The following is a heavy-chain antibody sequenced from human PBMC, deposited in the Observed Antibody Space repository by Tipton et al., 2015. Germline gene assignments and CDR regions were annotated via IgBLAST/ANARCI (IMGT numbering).Heavy chain of an antibody. D-gene: IGHD3/OR15-3a*01. Sequence: GSLRLSCAASGFSVSNNYMSWVRQAPGKGLEWVGYMYYSGSTYYNPSLKSRITMSVDTSQNQFSLNLRSVTAADTAVYYCARGLDWLSRGYYYALDVWGQGTTVAVFS. V-gene: IGHV4-59*02. J-gene: IGHJ6*02. CDR2: MYYSGST. CDR1: GFSVSNNY. CDR3: ARGLDWLSRGYYYALDV.